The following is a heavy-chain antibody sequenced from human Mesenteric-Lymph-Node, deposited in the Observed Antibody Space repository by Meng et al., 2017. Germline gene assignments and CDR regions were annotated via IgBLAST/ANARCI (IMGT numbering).Heavy chain of an antibody. V-gene: IGHV3-7*01. CDR1: GFTFSSYW. J-gene: IGHJ6*02. D-gene: IGHD2-15*01. CDR3: ARDRLVVVAATPDYYYYGMDV. Sequence: GGSLRLSCAASGFTFSSYWMSWVRQAPGKGLEWVANIKQDGSEKYYVDSVKGRFTISRDNAKNSLYLQMNSLRAEDTAVYYCARDRLVVVAATPDYYYYGMDVWGQGTTVTVSS. CDR2: IKQDGSEK.